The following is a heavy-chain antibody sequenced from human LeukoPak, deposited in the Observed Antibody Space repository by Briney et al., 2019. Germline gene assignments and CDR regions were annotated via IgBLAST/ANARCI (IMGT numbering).Heavy chain of an antibody. D-gene: IGHD3-22*01. CDR3: ARALYDSSGYYFDY. V-gene: IGHV3-21*01. CDR1: GFTFSAYS. CDR2: ISGSSIYI. Sequence: GGSLRLSCATSGFTFSAYSMNWVRQAPGKGLEWVSAISGSSIYINYADSVRGRFTISSDNAKNSLYLQMNSLRAEDTAVYYCARALYDSSGYYFDYWGQGTLVTVSS. J-gene: IGHJ4*02.